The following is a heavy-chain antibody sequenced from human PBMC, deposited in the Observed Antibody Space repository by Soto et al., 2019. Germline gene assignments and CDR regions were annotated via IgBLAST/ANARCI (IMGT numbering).Heavy chain of an antibody. CDR2: IYWNGNE. J-gene: IGHJ6*02. CDR3: AHELSGYYYVMDV. CDR1: GFSLTTSGVG. Sequence: QITLRESGPTLVKPTQTLTLTCTFSGFSLTTSGVGVGWFRQPPGQGLQRLALIYWNGNERYSPSLNNRVIVTKDTSKNQVILTMTNVDPVDTATYYCAHELSGYYYVMDVWGQGTNVTVSS. V-gene: IGHV2-5*01. D-gene: IGHD2-15*01.